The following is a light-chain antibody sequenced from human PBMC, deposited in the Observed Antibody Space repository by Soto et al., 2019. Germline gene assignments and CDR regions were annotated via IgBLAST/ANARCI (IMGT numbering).Light chain of an antibody. CDR2: DAS. Sequence: EIVLTQSPATLYLSPGERYTLSCRASQSIGTYLAWSQQKPGQAPRPHIYDASHRATGIPSRFSGGWSGTDFTLTISSLEPEDFAVYYCQQRNPPTFGGGTKVDI. J-gene: IGKJ4*01. V-gene: IGKV3-11*01. CDR1: QSIGTY. CDR3: QQRNPPT.